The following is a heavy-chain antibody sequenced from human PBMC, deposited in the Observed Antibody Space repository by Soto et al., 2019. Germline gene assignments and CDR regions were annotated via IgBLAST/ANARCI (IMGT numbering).Heavy chain of an antibody. CDR2: INVNSGGT. J-gene: IGHJ4*02. D-gene: IGHD3-16*02. CDR1: GYTFTGNY. Sequence: QVQLVQSGAEVKKPGASVKVSCKASGYTFTGNYMHWVRQAPGQGFEWMGWINVNSGGTKYAQKFRAWVTMTRDTSISTAYRELGRLRSDDTAVYSCARGDKLSLYPQLDYWGQGTLVTVSS. V-gene: IGHV1-2*04. CDR3: ARGDKLSLYPQLDY.